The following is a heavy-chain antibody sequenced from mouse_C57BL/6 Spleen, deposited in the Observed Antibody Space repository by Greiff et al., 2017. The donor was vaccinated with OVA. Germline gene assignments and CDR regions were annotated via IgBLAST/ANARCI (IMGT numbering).Heavy chain of an antibody. D-gene: IGHD2-2*01. V-gene: IGHV3-6*01. CDR2: ISYDGSN. Sequence: EVHLVESGPGLVKPSQSLSLPCSVTGYSITSGYYWNWIRQFPGNKLEWMGYISYDGSNNYNPSLKNRISITRDTSKNQFFLTLNSVTTEDTATYDCERDGGYHYWYFDVWGTGTTVTVSS. CDR3: ERDGGYHYWYFDV. J-gene: IGHJ1*03. CDR1: GYSITSGYY.